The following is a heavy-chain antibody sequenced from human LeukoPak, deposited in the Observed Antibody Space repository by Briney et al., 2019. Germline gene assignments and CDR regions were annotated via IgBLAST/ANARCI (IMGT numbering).Heavy chain of an antibody. CDR3: ARDRWDSSWLYYFDY. V-gene: IGHV3-21*01. CDR2: ISSSSSYI. CDR1: VCTFSSYS. Sequence: GGSLSLSCAASVCTFSSYSMNWVRQAPGKGLEWDSSISSSSSYIYYADSVKGRFTISSNNAKNSLYLQMNSLRAEDTAVYYCARDRWDSSWLYYFDYWGQGTLVTVSS. J-gene: IGHJ4*02. D-gene: IGHD6-13*01.